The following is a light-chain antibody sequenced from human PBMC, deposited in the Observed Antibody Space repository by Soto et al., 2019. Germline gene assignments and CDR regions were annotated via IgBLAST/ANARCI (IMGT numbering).Light chain of an antibody. CDR3: FSYAGTYTWV. V-gene: IGLV2-11*01. Sequence: QSALTQPRSVSGSPGQSVTISCTGTSNDIGGYNYVSWYRQHPGKAPKLMIYDVTKRPSGVPDRFSGSKSGNTASLTISGLQAEDETDYYCFSYAGTYTWVFGGGTKLTVL. CDR1: SNDIGGYNY. CDR2: DVT. J-gene: IGLJ3*02.